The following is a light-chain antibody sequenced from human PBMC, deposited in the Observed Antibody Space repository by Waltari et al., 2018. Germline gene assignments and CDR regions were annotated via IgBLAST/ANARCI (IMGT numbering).Light chain of an antibody. CDR2: YDD. V-gene: IGLV1-36*01. Sequence: QSVLTQPPSVSGAPRQRVTISCSGSSSNIGHNSVNWYQQLPGKPPKLLIYYDDLLSSGVSDRFSGSKSVTSASLAIAGLQSEDEAHYYCAAWDASLSSWLFGGGTKLTVL. CDR3: AAWDASLSSWL. J-gene: IGLJ3*02. CDR1: SSNIGHNS.